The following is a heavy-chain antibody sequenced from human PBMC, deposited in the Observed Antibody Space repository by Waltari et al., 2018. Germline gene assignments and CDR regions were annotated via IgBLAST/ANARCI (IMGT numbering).Heavy chain of an antibody. J-gene: IGHJ5*02. D-gene: IGHD3-10*01. Sequence: QLQLQESGPGLVKPSETLSLTCTVSGGSISSISSYWGWIRQPPGKGLGWFGTIHYSGSTYYAPSLKGGGTISEDTSKGHFYRMRRSVPAADTAVYYCARHEWFGELTNNWFDPWGRGTLVTVSS. CDR2: IHYSGST. CDR3: ARHEWFGELTNNWFDP. V-gene: IGHV4-39*01. CDR1: GGSISSISSY.